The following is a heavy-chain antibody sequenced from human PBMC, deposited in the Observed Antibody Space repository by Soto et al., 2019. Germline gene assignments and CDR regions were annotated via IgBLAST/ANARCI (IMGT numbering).Heavy chain of an antibody. V-gene: IGHV3-30*03. D-gene: IGHD5-12*01. J-gene: IGHJ4*02. Sequence: PGGSLILSCAASGFTFSSYGMHWVRQAPGKGLEWVAVISYDRSNKYYAESVKGRFTISRDNSKNSLYLQMNSLRAEDAAVYYCAREERDGYIRNFDYWGQGTLVTVSS. CDR2: ISYDRSNK. CDR3: AREERDGYIRNFDY. CDR1: GFTFSSYG.